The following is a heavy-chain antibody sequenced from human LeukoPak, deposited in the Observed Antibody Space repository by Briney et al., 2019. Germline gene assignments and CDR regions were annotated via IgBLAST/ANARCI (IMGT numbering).Heavy chain of an antibody. V-gene: IGHV4-39*07. CDR2: IYYSGST. CDR1: GGSISSSSYY. CDR3: ARVIGSGYDYPFDY. D-gene: IGHD5-12*01. Sequence: PLETLSLTCTVSGGSISSSSYYWGWIRQPPGKGLEWIGSIYYSGSTNYNPSLKSRVTISVDTSKNQFSLRLSSVTAADTAVYYCARVIGSGYDYPFDYWGQGTLVTVSS. J-gene: IGHJ4*02.